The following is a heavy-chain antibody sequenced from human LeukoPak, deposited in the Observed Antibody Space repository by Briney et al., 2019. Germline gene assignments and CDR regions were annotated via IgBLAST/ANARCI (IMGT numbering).Heavy chain of an antibody. CDR1: GFTFSTYA. Sequence: SGGSMRLSCAASGFTFSTYAVSWVRQAPGKGLEWVSTISGRGGSTYYADSVKGRFTISRDNSRSTVLLQMNSLRAEDTAVYYCAKARVVLTLKWYFDLWGRGTPVTVSS. V-gene: IGHV3-23*01. J-gene: IGHJ2*01. CDR2: ISGRGGST. CDR3: AKARVVLTLKWYFDL. D-gene: IGHD3-22*01.